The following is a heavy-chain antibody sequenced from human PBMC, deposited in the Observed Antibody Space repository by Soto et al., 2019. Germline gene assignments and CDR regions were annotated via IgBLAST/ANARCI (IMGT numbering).Heavy chain of an antibody. D-gene: IGHD2-21*01. J-gene: IGHJ4*02. CDR3: ARDYSMVPGIY. CDR1: GFIFSTYW. V-gene: IGHV3-7*04. Sequence: GGSLRLSCASSGFIFSTYWMSLVRQAPGKGLEWVANIKQDGSEKYYVDSIKGRFTISRDNAKNSLYLQMNSLRVEDTAVYYCARDYSMVPGIYWGQGTLVTVSS. CDR2: IKQDGSEK.